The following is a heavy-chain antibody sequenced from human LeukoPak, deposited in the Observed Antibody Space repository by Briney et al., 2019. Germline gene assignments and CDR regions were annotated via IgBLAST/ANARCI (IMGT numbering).Heavy chain of an antibody. J-gene: IGHJ3*02. V-gene: IGHV3-23*01. Sequence: GGSLSLSWAASGFTFSSYAMSWVRQAPGRGREWVSAISGSGGSTYYADSVKGRFTISRDNSKNTLYLQMNSLCAEDTAVYYCARDWSFDIWGQGTMVTVSS. CDR3: ARDWSFDI. CDR1: GFTFSSYA. CDR2: ISGSGGST.